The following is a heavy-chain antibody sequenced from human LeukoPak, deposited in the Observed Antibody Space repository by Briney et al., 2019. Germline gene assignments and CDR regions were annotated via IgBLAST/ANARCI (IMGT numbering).Heavy chain of an antibody. CDR1: GGTFSSYT. D-gene: IGHD4-17*01. CDR3: ARDISYDYGDYEVSYFQH. Sequence: SVKLSCKASGGTFSSYTISGVRQAPGQGLEWMGRIIPILGIANYAQKFQGRVTITADKSTSTAYMELSSLRSEDTAVYYCARDISYDYGDYEVSYFQHWGQGTLVTVSS. CDR2: IIPILGIA. J-gene: IGHJ1*01. V-gene: IGHV1-69*04.